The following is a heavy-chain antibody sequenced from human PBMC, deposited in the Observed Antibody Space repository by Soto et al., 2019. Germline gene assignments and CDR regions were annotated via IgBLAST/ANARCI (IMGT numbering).Heavy chain of an antibody. J-gene: IGHJ4*02. CDR2: ISYSGTT. Sequence: QVQLQESGPGLVKASETLSLTSTVSSGSITTYFWSWIRQPPGKGLEWIGYISYSGTTYYNSSLRRRITISAATSKNQLSLKLTSVTAADAXXXXXXXXXXXAXEDYWGQGTLVTVSA. V-gene: IGHV4-59*08. CDR1: SGSITTYF. CDR3: XXXXXXAXEDY.